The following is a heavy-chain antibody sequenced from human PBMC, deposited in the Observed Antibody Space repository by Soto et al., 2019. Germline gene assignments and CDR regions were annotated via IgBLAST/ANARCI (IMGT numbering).Heavy chain of an antibody. Sequence: ASVKVSGKASGYTFTGYYMHWVRQAPGQGLEWMGWINPNSGGTNYAQKFQGRVTMTRDTSISTAYMELSRLRSDDTAVYYCATTRARPRDEYFQHWGQGTLVTVSS. CDR3: ATTRARPRDEYFQH. J-gene: IGHJ1*01. CDR1: GYTFTGYY. CDR2: INPNSGGT. V-gene: IGHV1-2*02.